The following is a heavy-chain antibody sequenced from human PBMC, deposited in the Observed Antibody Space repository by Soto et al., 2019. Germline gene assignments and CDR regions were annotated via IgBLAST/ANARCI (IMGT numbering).Heavy chain of an antibody. CDR1: GFIFSTFT. Sequence: GGSLRLSCAASGFIFSTFTMHWVRQAPGRGLEWVAVVSFDGTHKFYADSVKGRFTVSRDNSRNTLYLQMDGLRPDDTAMYYCAKRTPDCTTTSCPPDSWGQGTLVTVSS. CDR3: AKRTPDCTTTSCPPDS. CDR2: VSFDGTHK. D-gene: IGHD2-2*01. V-gene: IGHV3-30-3*02. J-gene: IGHJ4*02.